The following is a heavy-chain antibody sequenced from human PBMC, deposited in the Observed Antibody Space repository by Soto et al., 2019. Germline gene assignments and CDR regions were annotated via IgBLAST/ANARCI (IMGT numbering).Heavy chain of an antibody. CDR1: GGSISSGGYY. Sequence: SETLSLTCTVSGGSISSGGYYWSWIRQHPGKGLEWIGYIYYSGSTYYNPSLKSRVTISVDTSKNQFSLKLSSVTAADTAVYHCARDSSLNWFDPWGQGTLVTVSS. CDR2: IYYSGST. CDR3: ARDSSLNWFDP. V-gene: IGHV4-31*03. D-gene: IGHD2-2*01. J-gene: IGHJ5*02.